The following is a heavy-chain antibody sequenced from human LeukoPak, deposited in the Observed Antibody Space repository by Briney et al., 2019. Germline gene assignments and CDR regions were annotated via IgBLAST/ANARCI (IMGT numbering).Heavy chain of an antibody. D-gene: IGHD6-6*01. Sequence: GGSLRLSCAASGFTFSNYGMSWVRQAPGKGLEWVANIKQDGSEKYYVDSVKGRFTISRDNAKNSLYLQMNSLRAEDTAVYYCARERGSSFDAFDIWGQGTMVTVSS. CDR1: GFTFSNYG. CDR2: IKQDGSEK. J-gene: IGHJ3*02. V-gene: IGHV3-7*01. CDR3: ARERGSSFDAFDI.